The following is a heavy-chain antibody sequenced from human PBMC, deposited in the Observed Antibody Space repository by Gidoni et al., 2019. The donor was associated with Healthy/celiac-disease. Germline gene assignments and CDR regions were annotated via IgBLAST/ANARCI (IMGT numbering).Heavy chain of an antibody. D-gene: IGHD3-16*02. CDR3: AKEPKKITCGGVIVTHPGFGGMDD. V-gene: IGHV3-30*18. CDR1: RFIFSSYA. J-gene: IGHJ6*02. CDR2: ISDDGSNK. Sequence: QVQLVEPGGGLVQPGMSLILFCAASRFIFSSYAMHRLRQATGKALEWVAVISDDGSNKYYADSVKGRFYISRDNSKNTLYLQMNGLRGEDTAVYYCAKEPKKITCGGVIVTHPGFGGMDDWGQGTTVNVSS.